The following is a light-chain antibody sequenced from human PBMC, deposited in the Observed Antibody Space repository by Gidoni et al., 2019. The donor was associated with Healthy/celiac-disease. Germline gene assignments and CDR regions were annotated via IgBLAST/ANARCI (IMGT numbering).Light chain of an antibody. J-gene: IGKJ1*01. CDR1: PSISRN. CDR2: GSS. CDR3: QQYNNWRT. Sequence: EIVMTQSPASLAVSPGGSAILSCRASPSISRNLAWYHQKPGQSPRLLIHGSSTMATGIPARGSGSGSETEFTLTSSSLQAEDVAVYYRQQYNNWRTFGQGTKVEIK. V-gene: IGKV3-15*01.